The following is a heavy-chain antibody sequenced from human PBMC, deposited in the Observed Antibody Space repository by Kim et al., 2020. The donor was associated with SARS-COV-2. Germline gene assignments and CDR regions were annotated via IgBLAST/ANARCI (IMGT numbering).Heavy chain of an antibody. CDR1: GFTFSSYS. D-gene: IGHD3-10*01. Sequence: GGSLRLSCAASGFTFSSYSMNWVRQAPGKGLEWVSSISSSSSYIYYADSVKGRFTISRDNAKNSLYLQMNSLRAEDTAVYYCARGILGTMVRGVTDYWGQGTLVTVSS. CDR2: ISSSSSYI. J-gene: IGHJ4*02. CDR3: ARGILGTMVRGVTDY. V-gene: IGHV3-21*04.